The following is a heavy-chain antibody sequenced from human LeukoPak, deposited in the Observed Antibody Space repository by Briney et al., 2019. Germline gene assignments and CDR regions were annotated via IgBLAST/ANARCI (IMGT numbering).Heavy chain of an antibody. CDR2: IVVGSGNT. CDR1: GFTFTSSA. CDR3: AAVEDILTDGIDY. V-gene: IGHV1-58*01. D-gene: IGHD3-9*01. J-gene: IGHJ4*02. Sequence: SVKVSCKASGFTFTSSAVQWVRQARGQRLEWIGWIVVGSGNTNYAQKFQERVTITRDMSTSTAYMELSSLRSEDTAVYYCAAVEDILTDGIDYWGQGTLVTVSS.